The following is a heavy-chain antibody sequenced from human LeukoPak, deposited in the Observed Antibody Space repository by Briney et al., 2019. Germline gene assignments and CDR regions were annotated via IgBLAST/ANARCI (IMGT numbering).Heavy chain of an antibody. CDR1: GFTFSSYS. J-gene: IGHJ4*02. D-gene: IGHD2-15*01. Sequence: QPGGSLRLSCAASGFTFSSYSMNWVRQAPGKGLEWVSYISSSSSTIYYADSVKGRFTISRDNAKNSLYLQMNSLRAEDTAVYYCAKGWSIQLYYFDYWGQGTLVTVSS. CDR2: ISSSSSTI. CDR3: AKGWSIQLYYFDY. V-gene: IGHV3-48*01.